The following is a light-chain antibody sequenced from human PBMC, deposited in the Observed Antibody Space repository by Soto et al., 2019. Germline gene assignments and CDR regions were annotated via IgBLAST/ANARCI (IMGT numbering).Light chain of an antibody. Sequence: EIVMTQSPATLSVSPGERATLPCRASQSVSSNLAWYQQQPGQPPRLLIYGASTRATGIPTRFSGSGSGTEFTLTISSLHSEDFAIYYCQQYNDWPPLTFGGGTKVEIK. CDR2: GAS. J-gene: IGKJ4*01. CDR1: QSVSSN. V-gene: IGKV3-15*01. CDR3: QQYNDWPPLT.